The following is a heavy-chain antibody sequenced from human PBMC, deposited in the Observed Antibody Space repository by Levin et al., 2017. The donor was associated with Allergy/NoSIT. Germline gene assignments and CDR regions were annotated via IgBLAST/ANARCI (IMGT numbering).Heavy chain of an antibody. D-gene: IGHD2/OR15-2a*01. J-gene: IGHJ3*02. CDR2: IGGSGDTT. Sequence: GESLKISCAASGFTFTSHVMNWVRQAPGKGLEWVSSIGGSGDTTYYADSVKGRFTISRDNSKNTLYLQMDSLRAEDTAVYYCTKPGGVTYFRFPFNIWGQGTLVTVSS. CDR3: TKPGGVTYFRFPFNI. CDR1: GFTFTSHV. V-gene: IGHV3-23*01.